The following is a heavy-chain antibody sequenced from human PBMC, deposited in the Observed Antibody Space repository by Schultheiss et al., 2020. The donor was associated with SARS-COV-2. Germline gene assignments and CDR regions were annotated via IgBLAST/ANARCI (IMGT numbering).Heavy chain of an antibody. J-gene: IGHJ4*02. D-gene: IGHD2-2*01. CDR1: GFTFSSYA. CDR3: AKLRFGVVVPAAIFDY. CDR2: ISYDGSNK. V-gene: IGHV3-30*07. Sequence: GGSLRLSCAASGFTFSSYAMHWVRQAPGKGLEWVAVISYDGSNKYYADSVKGRFTISRDNSKNTLYLQMNSLRAEDTAVYYCAKLRFGVVVPAAIFDYWGQGTLVTVSS.